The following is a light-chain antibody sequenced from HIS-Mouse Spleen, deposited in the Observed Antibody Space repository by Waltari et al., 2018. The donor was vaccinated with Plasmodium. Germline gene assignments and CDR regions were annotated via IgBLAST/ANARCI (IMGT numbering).Light chain of an antibody. CDR1: RSISSW. J-gene: IGKJ1*01. CDR2: KAS. V-gene: IGKV1-5*03. CDR3: QQYNSYSWT. Sequence: DIQMTQSPSTLSASVGDSVTITCRASRSISSWLAWYQQKPGKAPKLLIYKASSLASGVPSRFSGSGSGTEFTLTISSLQPDDFATYYCQQYNSYSWTFGQGTKVEIK.